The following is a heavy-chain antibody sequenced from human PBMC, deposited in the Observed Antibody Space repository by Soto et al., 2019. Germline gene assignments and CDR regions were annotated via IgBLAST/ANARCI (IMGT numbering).Heavy chain of an antibody. CDR1: GGSISRGGYS. D-gene: IGHD5-12*01. CDR2: IYHSGST. V-gene: IGHV4-30-2*01. Sequence: QLQLQESASGLVKPSQTPSLTCAASGGSISRGGYSWSWIRQPPGKGLEWIGYIYHSGSTYYNTSLKSRVTISVDRTKNQFSLKLSSVTAADTAVYYCAAGGGLPRYYWGQGTLVTVSS. J-gene: IGHJ4*02. CDR3: AAGGGLPRYY.